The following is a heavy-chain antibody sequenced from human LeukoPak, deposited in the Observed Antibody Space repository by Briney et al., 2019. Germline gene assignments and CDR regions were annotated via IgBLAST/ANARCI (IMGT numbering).Heavy chain of an antibody. V-gene: IGHV3-53*01. J-gene: IGHJ6*04. CDR1: GFTFSSYW. CDR2: IYSGGST. D-gene: IGHD3-16*02. Sequence: GGSLRLSCAASGFTFSSYWMSWVRQAPGKGLEWVSVIYSGGSTYYADSVKGRFTISRDNSKNTLYLQMNSLRAEDTAVYYCARDQRSDDYVWGSYRPGMDVWGKGTTVTISS. CDR3: ARDQRSDDYVWGSYRPGMDV.